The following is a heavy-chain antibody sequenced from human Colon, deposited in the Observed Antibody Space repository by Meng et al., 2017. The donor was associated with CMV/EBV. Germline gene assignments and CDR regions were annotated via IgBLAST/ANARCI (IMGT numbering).Heavy chain of an antibody. CDR3: ARGSYCSSTSCYHYFDY. Sequence: GSLRLSCAVYGGSFSGYYWSWIRQPPGKGLEWIGEINHSGSTNYNPSLKSRVTISVDTSKNQFSLKLSSVTAADTAVYYCARGSYCSSTSCYHYFDYWGQGTLVTVSS. CDR1: GGSFSGYY. CDR2: INHSGST. V-gene: IGHV4-34*01. D-gene: IGHD2-2*01. J-gene: IGHJ4*02.